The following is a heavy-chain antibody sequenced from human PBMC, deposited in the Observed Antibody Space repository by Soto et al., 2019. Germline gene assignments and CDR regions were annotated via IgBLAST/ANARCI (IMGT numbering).Heavy chain of an antibody. CDR3: AKVTGPIVGANYYFDY. CDR1: GFTFDDYA. CDR2: ISWNSGSI. D-gene: IGHD1-26*01. V-gene: IGHV3-9*01. Sequence: GGSLRLSCAASGFTFDDYAMHWVRQAPGKGLEWVSGISWNSGSIGYADSVKGRFTISRDNAKNSLYLQMNSLRAEDTALYYCAKVTGPIVGANYYFDYWGQGTLVTVSS. J-gene: IGHJ4*02.